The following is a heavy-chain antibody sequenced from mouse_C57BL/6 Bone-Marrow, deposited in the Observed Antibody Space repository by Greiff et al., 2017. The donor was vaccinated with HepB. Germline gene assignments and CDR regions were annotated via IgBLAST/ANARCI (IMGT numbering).Heavy chain of an antibody. V-gene: IGHV1-55*01. CDR1: GYTFTSYW. CDR2: IYPGSGST. J-gene: IGHJ1*03. CDR3: ARSPFITTDWYFDV. D-gene: IGHD1-1*01. Sequence: VQLQQPGAELVKPGASVKMSCKASGYTFTSYWITWVKQRPGPGLEWIGDIYPGSGSTNYTEKFKSKATLTVDTSSSTAYMQLSSLTSEASAFYYCARSPFITTDWYFDVWGTGTTVTVSS.